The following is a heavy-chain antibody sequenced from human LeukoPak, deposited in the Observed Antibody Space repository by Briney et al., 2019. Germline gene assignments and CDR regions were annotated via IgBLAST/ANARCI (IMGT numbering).Heavy chain of an antibody. CDR2: LGSAGDK. Sequence: YPGGSLRLSCAASGFTLSDYDIHWVRQPIGKGLDWVPGLGSAGDKYHAGSERGRFTISREDAENSVYLQMNGLRPEDTAIYYCARAKRETSTRPWTSGMDVWGQGTRVTVSS. V-gene: IGHV3-13*01. CDR3: ARAKRETSTRPWTSGMDV. J-gene: IGHJ6*02. CDR1: GFTLSDYD. D-gene: IGHD3/OR15-3a*01.